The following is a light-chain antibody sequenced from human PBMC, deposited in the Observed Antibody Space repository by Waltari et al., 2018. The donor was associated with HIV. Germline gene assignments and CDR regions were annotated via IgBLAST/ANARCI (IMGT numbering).Light chain of an antibody. Sequence: QSVLTQPPSPSGTPGQRVTISCSGSTSNVAIRYLYWYHQRPGTTPKLVIYGINQRPSGVPDRFSGSKSGTSVSLVISGIRSEDEADYYCAAWDYSLSGWVFGGGTKLTVL. CDR1: TSNVAIRY. V-gene: IGLV1-47*01. J-gene: IGLJ3*02. CDR2: GIN. CDR3: AAWDYSLSGWV.